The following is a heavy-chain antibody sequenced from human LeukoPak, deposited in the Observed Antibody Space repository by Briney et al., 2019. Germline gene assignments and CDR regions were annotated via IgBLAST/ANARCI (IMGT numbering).Heavy chain of an antibody. D-gene: IGHD3-10*01. V-gene: IGHV4-39*01. J-gene: IGHJ4*02. CDR1: GVSISSSNSY. Sequence: SETLSLTCTVSGVSISSSNSYWGWIRQPPGKGLEWIGSIYYSGNTYYNASLKSQVSISIDTSKNQFSLKLSSVTAADTAVYYCARRRVRWFGEPTAIDYWGQGTLVTVSS. CDR3: ARRRVRWFGEPTAIDY. CDR2: IYYSGNT.